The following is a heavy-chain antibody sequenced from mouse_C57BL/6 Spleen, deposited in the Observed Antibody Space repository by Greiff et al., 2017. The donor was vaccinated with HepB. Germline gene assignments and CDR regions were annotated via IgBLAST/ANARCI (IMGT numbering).Heavy chain of an antibody. J-gene: IGHJ4*01. Sequence: DVKLVESGGGLVKPGGSLKLSCAASGFTFSSYTMSWVRQTPEKRLEWVATISGGGGNTYYPDSVKGRFTISRDNAKNTLYLQMSSLRSEDTALYYCARHGYYDYGYAMDYWGQGTSVTVSS. V-gene: IGHV5-9*01. D-gene: IGHD2-4*01. CDR1: GFTFSSYT. CDR3: ARHGYYDYGYAMDY. CDR2: ISGGGGNT.